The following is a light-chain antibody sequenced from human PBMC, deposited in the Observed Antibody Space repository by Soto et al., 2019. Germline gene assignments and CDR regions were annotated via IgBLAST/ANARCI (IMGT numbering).Light chain of an antibody. CDR2: GAS. V-gene: IGKV3-15*01. CDR1: QSVSSN. CDR3: QQYIRWPLT. Sequence: EILLTQSPGTLSLSPGERATLSCRASQSVSSNLAWYQQKPGQAPSILIYGASTRDTGTPARFSGSGSGTEFTLPLSRLQSEDFEVYYCQQYIRWPLTFGGGTKVDI. J-gene: IGKJ4*01.